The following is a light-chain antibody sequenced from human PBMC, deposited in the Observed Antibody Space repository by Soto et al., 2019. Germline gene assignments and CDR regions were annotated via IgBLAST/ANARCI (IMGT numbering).Light chain of an antibody. CDR1: QSVSSN. CDR2: GTF. CDR3: QQYGSSQIT. V-gene: IGKV3-20*01. J-gene: IGKJ5*01. Sequence: EIVMPQSPATLSVSTGERATLSCRASQSVSSNLAWYQQKPGQAPRLLIYGTFTRATGIPDRFSGSGSGTDFSLTISRLEPEDFAVYYCQQYGSSQITFGQGTRLEIK.